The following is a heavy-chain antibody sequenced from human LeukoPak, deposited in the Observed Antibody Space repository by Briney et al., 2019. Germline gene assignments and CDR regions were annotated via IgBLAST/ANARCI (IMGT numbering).Heavy chain of an antibody. V-gene: IGHV1-69*13. Sequence: SVKVSCKASGGTFSSYAISWVRQAPGQGLEWMGGIIPIFGTANYAQKFQGRVTITADESTSTAYMELSSLRSEDTAVYYCASFYGSGSYLPFDYWGQGTLVTVSS. J-gene: IGHJ4*02. CDR2: IIPIFGTA. CDR3: ASFYGSGSYLPFDY. CDR1: GGTFSSYA. D-gene: IGHD3-10*01.